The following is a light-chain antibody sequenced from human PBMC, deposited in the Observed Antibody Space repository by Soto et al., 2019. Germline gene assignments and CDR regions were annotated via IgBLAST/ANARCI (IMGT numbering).Light chain of an antibody. CDR1: QTVRNNY. J-gene: IGKJ5*01. Sequence: EVVLTQSPVTLSLSPGERATLSCRASQTVRNNYLAWYQQKPGQAPRLLIYDASSRATGIPDRFSGGGSGTHFTLTISRLEPGDFAVYYCQHFGGTTFTFGQGTRLEIK. CDR2: DAS. V-gene: IGKV3-20*01. CDR3: QHFGGTTFT.